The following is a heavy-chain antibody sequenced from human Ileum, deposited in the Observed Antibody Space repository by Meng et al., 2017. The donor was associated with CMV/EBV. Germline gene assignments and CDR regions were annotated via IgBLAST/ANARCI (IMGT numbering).Heavy chain of an antibody. V-gene: IGHV3-7*01. Sequence: GGSLRLSCEVSGFTFSTYWMTWVRQAPGEGLEWVANKKEDGSEKFYVDSVKGRLTISRANAKNSLYLQMNDLRAEDTAVYYCARDGGTYCTANSCLIDYWGHGTLVTVSS. CDR3: ARDGGTYCTANSCLIDY. CDR2: KKEDGSEK. CDR1: GFTFSTYW. D-gene: IGHD2-8*02. J-gene: IGHJ4*01.